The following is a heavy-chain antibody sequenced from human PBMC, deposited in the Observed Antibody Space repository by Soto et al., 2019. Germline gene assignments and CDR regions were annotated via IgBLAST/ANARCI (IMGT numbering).Heavy chain of an antibody. CDR2: IYYSGST. J-gene: IGHJ6*02. CDR3: AREDIVVVPAATSGKDPSDYYYYGMDV. D-gene: IGHD2-2*01. Sequence: SETLSLTCTVSGGSISSYYWSWIRQPPGKGLEWIGYIYYSGSTNYNPSLKSRVTISVDTSKNQFSLKLSSVTAADTAVYYCAREDIVVVPAATSGKDPSDYYYYGMDVWGQGTTVTVSS. CDR1: GGSISSYY. V-gene: IGHV4-59*01.